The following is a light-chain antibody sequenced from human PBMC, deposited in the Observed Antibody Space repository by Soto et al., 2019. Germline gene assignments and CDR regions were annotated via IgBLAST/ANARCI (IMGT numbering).Light chain of an antibody. CDR1: QSVSSN. V-gene: IGKV3-20*01. Sequence: EIVMTQSPATLSVSPGERATLSCRASQSVSSNLSWYQQKPGPAPRLLIYGESSRATGIRDRFSGSGSGTDFTLTISRLEPEDFAVYYCQQYGSSTSWTFGQGTKVDI. J-gene: IGKJ1*01. CDR2: GES. CDR3: QQYGSSTSWT.